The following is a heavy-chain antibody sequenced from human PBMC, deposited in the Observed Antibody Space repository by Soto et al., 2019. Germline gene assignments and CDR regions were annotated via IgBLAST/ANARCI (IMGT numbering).Heavy chain of an antibody. D-gene: IGHD2-2*01. CDR3: ARSQGSSTSLEIYYYYYYGMDV. CDR1: GGTFSSYA. J-gene: IGHJ6*02. V-gene: IGHV1-69*01. CDR2: IIPISGTA. Sequence: VQLVQSGAEVKQPGSSVKVSCTASGGTFSSYAISWVRQAPGQGLEWMGGIIPISGTANYAQKFQGRVTITADESTSTAYMELSSLRSEDTAVYYCARSQGSSTSLEIYYYYYYGMDVWGQGTTVTVSS.